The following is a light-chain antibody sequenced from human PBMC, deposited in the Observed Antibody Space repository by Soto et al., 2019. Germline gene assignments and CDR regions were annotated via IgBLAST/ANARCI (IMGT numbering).Light chain of an antibody. CDR2: GAS. Sequence: EILLTQSPGTLSLSPGERATLLCRASQSVSSSYVAWYQQKPGQAPRLLMSGASIRATGIPDRFSGSGSGTDFTLTISRLEPEDFAVYYCQQYGTSPRTFGQGTKVAIK. J-gene: IGKJ1*01. CDR1: QSVSSSY. V-gene: IGKV3-20*01. CDR3: QQYGTSPRT.